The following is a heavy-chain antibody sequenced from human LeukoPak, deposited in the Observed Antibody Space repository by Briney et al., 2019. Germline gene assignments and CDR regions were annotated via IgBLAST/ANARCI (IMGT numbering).Heavy chain of an antibody. D-gene: IGHD1-20*01. CDR2: ISYDGSNK. CDR3: ARLITAPYYFDY. Sequence: GGSLRLSCAASGFTFSSYGMHWVRQAPGKGLEWVAVISYDGSNKYYADSVKGRFTISRDNSKNTLYLQMNSLRAEDTAVYYCARLITAPYYFDYWGQGTLVTVSS. J-gene: IGHJ4*02. CDR1: GFTFSSYG. V-gene: IGHV3-30*03.